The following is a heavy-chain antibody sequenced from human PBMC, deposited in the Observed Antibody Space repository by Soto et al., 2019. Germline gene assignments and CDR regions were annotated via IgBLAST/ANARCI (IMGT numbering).Heavy chain of an antibody. CDR3: ARVTWGRVQVISPYYYYYMDV. J-gene: IGHJ6*03. Sequence: PSETLCLTCAVYGGSFSGYSWSWIRQPPGKGLEGIGEINHSGSTNHNPSLKRRVTISIDRSKNQFSLKLSSVTAAATAVYYCARVTWGRVQVISPYYYYYMDVWGKGPTVTVS. CDR1: GGSFSGYS. CDR2: INHSGST. D-gene: IGHD3-22*01. V-gene: IGHV4-34*01.